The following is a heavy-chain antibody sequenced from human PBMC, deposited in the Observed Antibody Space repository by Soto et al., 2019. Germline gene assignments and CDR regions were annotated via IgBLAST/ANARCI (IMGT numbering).Heavy chain of an antibody. CDR2: ISGSGGST. CDR1: GFTFSSYA. Sequence: EVQLLESGGGLVQPGGSLRPSCAASGFTFSSYAMSWVRQAPGKGLEWVSAISGSGGSTYYADSVKGRFTISRDNSKNTLYLQMNSLRAEDTAVYYCAKPRGSGSYPLPFDYWGQGTLVTVSS. CDR3: AKPRGSGSYPLPFDY. J-gene: IGHJ4*02. V-gene: IGHV3-23*01. D-gene: IGHD3-10*01.